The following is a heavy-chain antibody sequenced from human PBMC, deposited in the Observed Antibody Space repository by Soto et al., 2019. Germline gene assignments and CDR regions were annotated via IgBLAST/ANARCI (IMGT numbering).Heavy chain of an antibody. CDR1: GDSVSSNSAA. D-gene: IGHD3-3*01. Sequence: SQTLSLTCAISGDSVSSNSAAWNWIRQSPSRGLEWLGRTYYRSKWYNDYAVSVKSRITINPDTSKNQFSLQLNSVTPEDTAVYYCARDLALRFLEWLSKESDAFDIWGQGTMVTVSS. CDR2: TYYRSKWYN. J-gene: IGHJ3*02. V-gene: IGHV6-1*01. CDR3: ARDLALRFLEWLSKESDAFDI.